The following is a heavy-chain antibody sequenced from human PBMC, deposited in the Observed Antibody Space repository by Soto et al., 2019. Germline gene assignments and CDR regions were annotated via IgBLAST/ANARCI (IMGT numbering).Heavy chain of an antibody. J-gene: IGHJ5*02. Sequence: SETLSPPCAVSGYSISSGYYWGWIRQPPGKGLEWIGSIYHSESTYHNTSIKSRVTISVNTSQNQFSLKLSYVTAEDTAVYYCARGARGLLWIGELFMTWFDPWGQGTLVTAS. D-gene: IGHD3-10*01. CDR1: GYSISSGYY. CDR3: ARGARGLLWIGELFMTWFDP. CDR2: IYHSEST. V-gene: IGHV4-38-2*01.